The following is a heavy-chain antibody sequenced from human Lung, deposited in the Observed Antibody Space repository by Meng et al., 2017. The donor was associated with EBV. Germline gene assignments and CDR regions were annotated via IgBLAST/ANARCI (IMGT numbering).Heavy chain of an antibody. CDR1: GYSFTSYY. J-gene: IGHJ4*02. D-gene: IGHD5-18*01. Sequence: QVHLVQSGAEVKKPXXSVQVXCKASGYSFTSYYIHWVRQAPGQGLEWMGIIKPSGSHTRSAQKFQDRVTMTRDTSTSAVYMDVSSLRSEDTAVYYCARGAYMYGSPQYFFDFWGQGTLVTVSS. V-gene: IGHV1-46*01. CDR2: IKPSGSHT. CDR3: ARGAYMYGSPQYFFDF.